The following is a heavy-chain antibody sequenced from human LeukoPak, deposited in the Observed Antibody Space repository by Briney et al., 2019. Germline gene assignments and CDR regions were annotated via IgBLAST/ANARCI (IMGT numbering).Heavy chain of an antibody. CDR2: ISGSGGST. D-gene: IGHD6-6*01. CDR3: APNPYSSSSELA. V-gene: IGHV3-23*01. Sequence: GGSLRLPCAASGFTFSSYAMSWVRQAPGKGLEWVSAISGSGGSTYYADSVKGRFTISRDNSKNTLYLQMNSLRAEDTAVYYCAPNPYSSSSELAWGQGTLVTVSS. CDR1: GFTFSSYA. J-gene: IGHJ4*02.